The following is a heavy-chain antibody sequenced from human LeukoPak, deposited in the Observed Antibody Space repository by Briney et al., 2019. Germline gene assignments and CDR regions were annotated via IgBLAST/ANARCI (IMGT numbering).Heavy chain of an antibody. CDR1: GYTFTSYG. D-gene: IGHD3-3*01. CDR2: IIPILGIA. J-gene: IGHJ4*02. V-gene: IGHV1-69*04. Sequence: ASVTVSCKASGYTFTSYGISWVRQAPGQGLEWMGRIIPILGIANYAQKFQGRVTITADKSTSTAYMELRSLRSDDTAVYYCARKPPRISIFGVVTPFYYRGQGTL. CDR3: ARKPPRISIFGVVTPFYY.